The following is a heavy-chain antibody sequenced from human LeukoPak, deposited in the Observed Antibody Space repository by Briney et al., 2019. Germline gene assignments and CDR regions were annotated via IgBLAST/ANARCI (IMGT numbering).Heavy chain of an antibody. V-gene: IGHV4-34*01. Sequence: PSETLSLTCAVYGGSFSGYYWSWIRQPPGKGLEWIGEINHSGSTNYNPSLKSRVTISVDTSKNQFSLKLSSVTAADTAVYYCAIGWYFDLWGCGTLVTVSS. CDR1: GGSFSGYY. J-gene: IGHJ2*01. CDR3: AIGWYFDL. CDR2: INHSGST.